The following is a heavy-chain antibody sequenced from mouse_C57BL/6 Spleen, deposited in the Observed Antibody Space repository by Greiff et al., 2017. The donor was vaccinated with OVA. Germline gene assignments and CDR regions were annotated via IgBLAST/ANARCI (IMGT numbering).Heavy chain of an antibody. V-gene: IGHV1-76*01. CDR3: ARGEDGYYSAWFAY. CDR2: IYPGSGNT. D-gene: IGHD2-3*01. J-gene: IGHJ3*01. CDR1: GYTFTDYY. Sequence: QVQLQQSGAELVRPGASVKLSCKASGYTFTDYYINWVKQRPGQGLEWIARIYPGSGNTYYNEKFKGKATLTAEKSSSTAYMQLSSLTSEDSAVYFCARGEDGYYSAWFAYWGQGTLVTVSA.